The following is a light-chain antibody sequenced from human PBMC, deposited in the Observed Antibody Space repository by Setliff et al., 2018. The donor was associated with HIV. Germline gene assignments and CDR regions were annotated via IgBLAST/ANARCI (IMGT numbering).Light chain of an antibody. V-gene: IGLV2-18*02. CDR3: SSYTSANTWV. CDR2: DVT. Sequence: QSALTQPPSVSGSPGQSVTISCTGTSSDVGGYDSVSWHQQSPGTAPKLMISDVTTRPSGVPDRFSGSKSGNTASLTISRLRAEDEADYYCSSYTSANTWVFGTGTKVTVL. CDR1: SSDVGGYDS. J-gene: IGLJ1*01.